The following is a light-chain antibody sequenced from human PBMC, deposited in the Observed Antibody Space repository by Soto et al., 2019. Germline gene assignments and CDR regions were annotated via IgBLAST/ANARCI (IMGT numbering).Light chain of an antibody. V-gene: IGLV2-14*03. J-gene: IGLJ1*01. CDR3: SAFTGTTHV. CDR2: DVS. CDR1: SSDVGGNKY. Sequence: QSVLTXPASVSGSPGQSITISCPGASSDVGGNKYVSWYQHYPGKAPKLMICDVSNRPSGVSNRFSGSKSGNTASLTISGLQAEDEADYYCSAFTGTTHVFGTGTKVTVL.